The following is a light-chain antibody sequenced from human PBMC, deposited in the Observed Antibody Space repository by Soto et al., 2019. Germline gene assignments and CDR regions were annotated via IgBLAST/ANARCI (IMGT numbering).Light chain of an antibody. CDR3: QQDNNWPPWT. V-gene: IGKV3-15*01. Sequence: ILMTQSPATLSVSPGERATLSCRASQSVSNTLAWYQQKPGQAPRLLIYDASTRATGIPARFSGSGSGTEFTLTISGLQSEDFAVYYCQQDNNWPPWTFGQGTKVEIK. CDR1: QSVSNT. CDR2: DAS. J-gene: IGKJ1*01.